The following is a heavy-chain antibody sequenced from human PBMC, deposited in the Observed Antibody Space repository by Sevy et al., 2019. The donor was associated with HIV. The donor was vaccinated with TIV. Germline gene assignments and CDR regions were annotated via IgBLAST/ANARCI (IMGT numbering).Heavy chain of an antibody. CDR3: AKDLKPRYCSGGSCYRLGHGMDV. D-gene: IGHD2-15*01. V-gene: IGHV3-30*18. J-gene: IGHJ6*02. CDR1: GFTFSSYG. Sequence: GGSLRLSCAASGFTFSSYGMHWVRQAPGKGLEWVAVISYDGSNKYYADSVKGRFTISRDNSKNMLYLQMNSLRAEDTAVYYCAKDLKPRYCSGGSCYRLGHGMDVWGQGTTVTVSS. CDR2: ISYDGSNK.